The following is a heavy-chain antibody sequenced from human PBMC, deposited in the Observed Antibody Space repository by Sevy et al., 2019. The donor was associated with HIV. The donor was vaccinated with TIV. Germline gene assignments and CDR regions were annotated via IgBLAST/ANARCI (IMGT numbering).Heavy chain of an antibody. Sequence: ASVKVSCKASGGTFSSYAISWVRQAPGQGLEWMGGIIPIFGTANYAQKFQGRVTITADESTSTAYMELSSLRSEDTAVYYCAREDTAMDHFDYWGQGTLVTVSS. CDR1: GGTFSSYA. J-gene: IGHJ4*02. D-gene: IGHD5-18*01. CDR2: IIPIFGTA. CDR3: AREDTAMDHFDY. V-gene: IGHV1-69*13.